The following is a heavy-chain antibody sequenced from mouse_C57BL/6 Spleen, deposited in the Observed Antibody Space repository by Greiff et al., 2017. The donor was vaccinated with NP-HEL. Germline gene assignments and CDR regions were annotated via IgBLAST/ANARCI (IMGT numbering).Heavy chain of an antibody. CDR1: GYTFTSYN. V-gene: IGHV1-12*01. D-gene: IGHD2-12*01. Sequence: VQLQQSGAELVRPGASVKMSCKASGYTFTSYNMHWVKQTPRQGLEWIGAIYPGNGDTSYNQKFKGKATLTVDKSSSTAYMQLSSLTSEDSAVYFCARSDGPYDDGFYYAMDYWGQGTSVTVSS. CDR3: ARSDGPYDDGFYYAMDY. J-gene: IGHJ4*01. CDR2: IYPGNGDT.